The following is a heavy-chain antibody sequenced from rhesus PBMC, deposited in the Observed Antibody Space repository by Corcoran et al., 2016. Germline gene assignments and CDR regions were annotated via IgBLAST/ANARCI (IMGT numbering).Heavy chain of an antibody. D-gene: IGHD6-25*01. Sequence: QLQLQESGPGLVKPSETLPLTCAVSGGSISGYWWSWIRQPPGKGLEWIGRFDSSGSTAYNPSLKSRVTISRDTSKNQFSLKLSSVTAADTAVYYCARGFGSWVDYWGQGVLVTVSS. CDR1: GGSISGYW. CDR2: FDSSGST. CDR3: ARGFGSWVDY. V-gene: IGHV4-160*01. J-gene: IGHJ4*01.